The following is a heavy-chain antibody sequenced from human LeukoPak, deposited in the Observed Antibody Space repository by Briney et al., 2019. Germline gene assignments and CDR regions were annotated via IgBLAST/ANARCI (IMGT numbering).Heavy chain of an antibody. CDR2: IYYSGST. V-gene: IGHV4-59*08. CDR1: GGSINSYY. Sequence: SETLSLTCTVSGGSINSYYWNWIRQPPGKGLEWIGYIYYSGSTNYNPSLKSRVTISVDTSKNQFSLKLSSVTAADTAVYYCASTYYYDSSGHFDYWGQGTLVTVSS. J-gene: IGHJ4*02. CDR3: ASTYYYDSSGHFDY. D-gene: IGHD3-22*01.